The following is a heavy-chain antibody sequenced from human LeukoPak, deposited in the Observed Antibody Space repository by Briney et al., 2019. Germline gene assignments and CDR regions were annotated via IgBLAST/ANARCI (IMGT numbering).Heavy chain of an antibody. Sequence: PSETLSLTCTVSGGSISSSNYYWSWIRRHPGEGLEWIGYIYYSGSTYYSPSLKSRVTTSVDTSKNQFSLKLNSVTAADTAVYYCTRANRYCTSTSCYDFDYWGQGTLVTVSS. CDR3: TRANRYCTSTSCYDFDY. CDR2: IYYSGST. CDR1: GGSISSSNYY. D-gene: IGHD2-2*01. V-gene: IGHV4-31*03. J-gene: IGHJ4*02.